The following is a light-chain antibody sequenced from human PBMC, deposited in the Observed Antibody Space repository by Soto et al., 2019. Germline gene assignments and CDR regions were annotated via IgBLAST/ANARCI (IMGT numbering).Light chain of an antibody. CDR3: QQYGGSPRT. J-gene: IGKJ1*01. Sequence: EIVSTQSPGTLSLSPGEGATLSCRASQSVGGTFLAWYQQKGGQAPRLLIHGASNRATGIPDRFSGSGSGTDFTLTISRLEPEDFAVYYCQQYGGSPRTFGQGTKVEVK. V-gene: IGKV3-20*01. CDR1: QSVGGTF. CDR2: GAS.